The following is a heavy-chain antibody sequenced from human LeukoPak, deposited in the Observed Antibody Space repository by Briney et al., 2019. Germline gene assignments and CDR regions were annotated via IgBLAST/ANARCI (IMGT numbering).Heavy chain of an antibody. V-gene: IGHV3-43*02. CDR3: AKFPSGDSSGYYYPDDAFDI. J-gene: IGHJ3*02. CDR1: GFTFDHYA. CDR2: ITGDAGIT. Sequence: GGSLRLSCAASGFTFDHYAMHWVRQAPGRGLEWVSLITGDAGITYYADSVKGRFTISRDNSKNSLYLQMNSLRTEDTALYYCAKFPSGDSSGYYYPDDAFDIWGQGTMVTVSS. D-gene: IGHD3-22*01.